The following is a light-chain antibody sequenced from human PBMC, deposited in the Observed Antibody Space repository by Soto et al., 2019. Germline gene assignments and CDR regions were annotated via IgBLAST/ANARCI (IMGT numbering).Light chain of an antibody. J-gene: IGLJ3*02. CDR2: LNY. CDR1: SSNIGAGYD. CDR3: CSYAGRYTRV. V-gene: IGLV1-40*01. Sequence: QSVLTQPPSVSGAPGQRVTISCTGSSSNIGAGYDVHWYQQLPGRAPKLLIYLNYNRPSGVPDRFSGSKSGASASLAITGLQADVEADYYCCSYAGRYTRVFGGGTKVTVL.